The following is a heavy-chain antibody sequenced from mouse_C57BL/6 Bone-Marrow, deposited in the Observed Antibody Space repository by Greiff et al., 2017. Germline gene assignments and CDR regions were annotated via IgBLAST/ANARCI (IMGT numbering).Heavy chain of an antibody. CDR3: ARLEFDGSSGDWYFDV. CDR2: IYPRDGST. V-gene: IGHV1-85*01. J-gene: IGHJ1*03. CDR1: GYTFTSYD. D-gene: IGHD1-1*01. Sequence: VKLVESGPELVKPGASVKLSCKASGYTFTSYDINWVKQRPGQGLGWIGWIYPRDGSTKYNEKFKGKATLTVDTSSSTAYMALHSLTSEDAAVYFCARLEFDGSSGDWYFDVWGTGTTVTVSS.